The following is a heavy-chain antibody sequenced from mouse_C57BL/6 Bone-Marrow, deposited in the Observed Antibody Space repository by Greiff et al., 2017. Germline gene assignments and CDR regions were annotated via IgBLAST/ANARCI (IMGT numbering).Heavy chain of an antibody. Sequence: VQLQQPGAELVRPGTSVKLSCKASGYTFTSYWMHWVKQRPGQGLEWIGVIDPSDSYTNYNQKFKGKATLTVDTSSSTAYMQLSSLTSEDSAVYYCASDGTPYWYFDVWGTGTTV. V-gene: IGHV1-59*01. D-gene: IGHD2-1*01. J-gene: IGHJ1*03. CDR3: ASDGTPYWYFDV. CDR2: IDPSDSYT. CDR1: GYTFTSYW.